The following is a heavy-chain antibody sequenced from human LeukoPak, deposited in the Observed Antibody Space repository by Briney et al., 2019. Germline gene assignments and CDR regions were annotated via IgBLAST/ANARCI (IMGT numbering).Heavy chain of an antibody. V-gene: IGHV4-39*07. CDR2: INHSGST. CDR3: ARGTGLAYSSSWYGTYYYYMDV. J-gene: IGHJ6*03. CDR1: GDSMRTSSYL. D-gene: IGHD6-13*01. Sequence: SETLSLTCTVSGDSMRTSSYLWSWIRQPPGKGLEWIGEINHSGSTNYNPSLKSRVTISVDTSKNQFSLKLSSVTAADTAVYYCARGTGLAYSSSWYGTYYYYMDVWGKGTTVTVSS.